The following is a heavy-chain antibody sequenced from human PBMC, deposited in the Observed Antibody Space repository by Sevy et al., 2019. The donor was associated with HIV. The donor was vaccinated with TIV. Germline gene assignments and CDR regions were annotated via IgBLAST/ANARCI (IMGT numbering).Heavy chain of an antibody. CDR2: IFGNGDVSISFGNGDVT. J-gene: IGHJ3*02. V-gene: IGHV3-23*01. CDR1: GFTFNNYA. CDR3: AGGRYDSSGSFDAFDI. Sequence: GGSLRLSCAASGFTFNNYAMNWVRQAPGKGLEWVSTIFGNGDVSISFGNGDVTYYADSVRGRFTISRDSSKNRLYLQMNGLRAEDTALYYCAGGRYDSSGSFDAFDIWGQGTMVTVSS. D-gene: IGHD3-22*01.